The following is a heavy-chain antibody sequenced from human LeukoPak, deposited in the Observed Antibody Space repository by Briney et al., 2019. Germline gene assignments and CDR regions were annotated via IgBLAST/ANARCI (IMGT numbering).Heavy chain of an antibody. CDR1: GFTFSSYA. Sequence: GGSLRLSCAASGFTFSSYAMSWVRQAPGKGLEWVSAISGSGGSTYYADSVKGRFTISRDNSKNTLYLQMNSLRAEDTAVYYCAKDRVSRGAIISPDLDYWGQGTLVTVSS. CDR3: AKDRVSRGAIISPDLDY. J-gene: IGHJ4*02. D-gene: IGHD3-10*01. V-gene: IGHV3-23*01. CDR2: ISGSGGST.